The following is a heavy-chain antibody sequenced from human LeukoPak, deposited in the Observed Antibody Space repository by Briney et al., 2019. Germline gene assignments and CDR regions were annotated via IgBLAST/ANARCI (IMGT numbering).Heavy chain of an antibody. Sequence: KPSETLSLTCSVSGGSTNNYFWSWIRQSAGKGLEWIGRVNPYGTSNYNPSLKSRVTMSVDTSKNLVSLRLTSLTAADTAVYYCARDRRPRAVAGAYISYGMDVWAKGPRSPSP. CDR2: VNPYGTS. CDR1: GGSTNNYF. CDR3: ARDRRPRAVAGAYISYGMDV. V-gene: IGHV4-4*07. J-gene: IGHJ6*02. D-gene: IGHD6-19*01.